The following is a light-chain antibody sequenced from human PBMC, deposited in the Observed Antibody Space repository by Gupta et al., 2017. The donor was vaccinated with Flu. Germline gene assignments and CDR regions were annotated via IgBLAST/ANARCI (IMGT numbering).Light chain of an antibody. CDR1: QDIRSD. Sequence: DIQMTQSPSSLSASVGDRVTLTCRASQDIRSDLGWYQHKPGRAPKRLIYTASTVQSGVPSRFSGSGSGTEFTLTISILQPDDFATYYCRQHNTYPPTFGQGTRVDIK. J-gene: IGKJ1*01. CDR2: TAS. CDR3: RQHNTYPPT. V-gene: IGKV1-17*01.